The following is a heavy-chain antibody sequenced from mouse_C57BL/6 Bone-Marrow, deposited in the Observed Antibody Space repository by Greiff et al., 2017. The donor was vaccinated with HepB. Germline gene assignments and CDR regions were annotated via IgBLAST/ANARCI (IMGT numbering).Heavy chain of an antibody. CDR3: ASPDSSGYINIDS. V-gene: IGHV14-3*01. D-gene: IGHD3-2*02. Sequence: VQLQQSVAELVRPGASVKLSCTASGFNIKNTYMHWVKQRPEQGLEWIGRIDPANGNTKYAPKFQGKATITADTSSNTAYLQLSSLTSEDTAIYDCASPDSSGYINIDSWGQGTTLTLSP. CDR2: IDPANGNT. J-gene: IGHJ2*01. CDR1: GFNIKNTY.